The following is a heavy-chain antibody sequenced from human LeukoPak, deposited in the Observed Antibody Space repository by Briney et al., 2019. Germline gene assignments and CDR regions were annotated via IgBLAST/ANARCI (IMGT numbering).Heavy chain of an antibody. CDR2: INHSGGT. CDR1: GGSFSGYY. Sequence: SETLSLTCAVFGGSFSGYYWSWIRQPPGKGLEWIGEINHSGGTNYNPSLKSRVTISVDTSKNQFSLKLSSVTAADTAVYYCARKNIVATISLDYWGQGTLVTVSS. J-gene: IGHJ4*02. D-gene: IGHD5-12*01. CDR3: ARKNIVATISLDY. V-gene: IGHV4-34*01.